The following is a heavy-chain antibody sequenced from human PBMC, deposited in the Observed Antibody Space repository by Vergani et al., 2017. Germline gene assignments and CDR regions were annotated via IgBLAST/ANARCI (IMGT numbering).Heavy chain of an antibody. V-gene: IGHV3-9*01. CDR3: ARSVRGVIITGNWFDP. D-gene: IGHD3-10*01. CDR2: ISWNSGSI. J-gene: IGHJ5*02. CDR1: GFTFDDYA. Sequence: EVQLVESGGGLVQPGRSLRLSCAASGFTFDDYAMHWVRQAPGKGLEWVSGISWNSGSIGYADSVKGRFTISRDNAKNSLYLQMNSLRSEDTAVYYCARSVRGVIITGNWFDPWGQGTLVTVSS.